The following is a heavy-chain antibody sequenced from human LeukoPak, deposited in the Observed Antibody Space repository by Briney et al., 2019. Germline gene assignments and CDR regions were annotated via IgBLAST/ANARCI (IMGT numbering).Heavy chain of an antibody. CDR1: NGSISSYY. D-gene: IGHD2-15*01. J-gene: IGHJ6*02. Sequence: SETLSLTCTVSNGSISSYYWSWIRQPPGKGLEWIGFIYYSGSTSYNPSLKSRVTISVDTSKNQYSLKLTSVTAADTAMYYCARSCGGGSCNHFYYGMDVWGQGTTVTVSS. CDR2: IYYSGST. V-gene: IGHV4-59*08. CDR3: ARSCGGGSCNHFYYGMDV.